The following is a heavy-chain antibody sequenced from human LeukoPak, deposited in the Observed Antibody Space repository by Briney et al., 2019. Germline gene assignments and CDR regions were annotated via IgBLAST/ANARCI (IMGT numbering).Heavy chain of an antibody. CDR1: GGSISSYY. CDR2: IYYSGST. V-gene: IGHV4-59*08. D-gene: IGHD2-8*02. CDR3: ANPAPGVVYLY. Sequence: SETLSLTCTVSGGSISSYYWSWIRQPPGKGLEWIGYIYYSGSTNYNPSLKSRVTISVVTSKNQFSLKLSSVTAADTAVYYCANPAPGVVYLYWGQGTLVTVSS. J-gene: IGHJ4*02.